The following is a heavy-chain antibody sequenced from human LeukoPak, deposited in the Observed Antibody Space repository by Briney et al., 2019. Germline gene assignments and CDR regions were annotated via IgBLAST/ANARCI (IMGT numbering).Heavy chain of an antibody. Sequence: PGGSLRLSCAASGFTFTDYLMTWVRQAPGKGLEWVADIKADGSEKYYVDSVKGRFTISRGNAKNSLYLQMNSLRAEDTAVYYCARDWYYYDSSGYYLHYYYYYMDVWGKGTTVTVSS. V-gene: IGHV3-7*01. CDR1: GFTFTDYL. J-gene: IGHJ6*03. D-gene: IGHD3-22*01. CDR3: ARDWYYYDSSGYYLHYYYYYMDV. CDR2: IKADGSEK.